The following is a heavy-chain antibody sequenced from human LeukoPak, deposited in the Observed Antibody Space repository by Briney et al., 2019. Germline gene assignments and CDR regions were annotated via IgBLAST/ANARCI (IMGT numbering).Heavy chain of an antibody. D-gene: IGHD3-22*01. CDR3: ANDYYDSMGDI. CDR1: GFTFSDYY. CDR2: ISSSGSTI. V-gene: IGHV3-11*01. J-gene: IGHJ3*02. Sequence: GGSLRLSCAASGFTFSDYYMSWVRQAPGKGLEWVSYISSSGSTIYYADSVKGRFTISRDNSKNTLYLQMNSLRAEDTAVYYCANDYYDSMGDIWGQGTMVTVSS.